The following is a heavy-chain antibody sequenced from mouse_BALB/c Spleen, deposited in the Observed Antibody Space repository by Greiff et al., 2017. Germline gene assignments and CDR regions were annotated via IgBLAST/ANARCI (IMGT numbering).Heavy chain of an antibody. J-gene: IGHJ4*01. Sequence: QVHVKQSGAELVRPGSSVKISCKASGYAFSSYWMNWVKQRPGQGLEWIGQIYPGDGDTNYNGKFKGKATLTADKSSSTAYMQLSSLTSEDSAVYFCARPDGNYVSAMDYWGQGTSVTVSS. CDR2: IYPGDGDT. D-gene: IGHD2-1*01. CDR1: GYAFSSYW. CDR3: ARPDGNYVSAMDY. V-gene: IGHV1-80*01.